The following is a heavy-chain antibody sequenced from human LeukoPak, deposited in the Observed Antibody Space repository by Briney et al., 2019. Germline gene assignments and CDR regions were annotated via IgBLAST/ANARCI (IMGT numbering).Heavy chain of an antibody. D-gene: IGHD3-22*01. Sequence: ASVKVSCKAPGYTFMGYYMHWVRQAPGQGLEWMGWINPNSGGTNYVQKFQGRVTMTRDTSISTAYMELSSLRSDDTDVYYCARDPYYYDSSGYYRHDAFDIWGQGTMVTVSS. CDR1: GYTFMGYY. CDR2: INPNSGGT. J-gene: IGHJ3*02. CDR3: ARDPYYYDSSGYYRHDAFDI. V-gene: IGHV1-2*02.